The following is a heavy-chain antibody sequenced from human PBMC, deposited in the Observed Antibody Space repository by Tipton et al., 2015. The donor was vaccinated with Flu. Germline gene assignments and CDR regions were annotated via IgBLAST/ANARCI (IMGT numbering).Heavy chain of an antibody. D-gene: IGHD4-11*01. J-gene: IGHJ5*02. CDR1: GDSMAYNYF. CDR2: VHRSGSP. CDR3: ARRDYSNYVPEPKNWFDP. Sequence: TLSLTCSVSGDSMAYNYFWAWIRQPPGQGLEWIGNVHRSGSPYYNPSLQSRVTMSVDTSKNRFSLKLSSVTAADTAMYYCARRDYSNYVPEPKNWFDPWGQGTLVTVSS. V-gene: IGHV4-38-2*01.